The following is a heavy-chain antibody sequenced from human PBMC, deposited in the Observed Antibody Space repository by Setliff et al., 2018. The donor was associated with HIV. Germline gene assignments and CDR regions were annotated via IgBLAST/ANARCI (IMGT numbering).Heavy chain of an antibody. D-gene: IGHD6-13*01. CDR2: ISGSGGST. CDR3: ARARSSSSFYYFDH. J-gene: IGHJ4*02. CDR1: GFTFSSYA. Sequence: QPGGSLRLSCAASGFTFSSYAMSWVRQAPGKGLEWVSAISGSGGSTYYADSVKGRFTISRDNSKNTLYVQMNSLRAEDTAVYYCARARSSSSFYYFDHWGQGTLVTVSS. V-gene: IGHV3-23*01.